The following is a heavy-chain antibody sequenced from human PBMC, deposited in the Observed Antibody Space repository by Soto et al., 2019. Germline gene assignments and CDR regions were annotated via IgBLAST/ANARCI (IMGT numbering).Heavy chain of an antibody. D-gene: IGHD2-2*02. Sequence: PGGSLRLSCVGSGFNFRIYTMNWVRQAPGKGLEWVSSISSRSDIYYADSVKGRFTISRDNAKNSASLQMNSLRAEDTAVYYCAREYTAWPLAYGLDVWGQGTTVTVSS. CDR2: ISSRSDI. V-gene: IGHV3-21*01. CDR1: GFNFRIYT. CDR3: AREYTAWPLAYGLDV. J-gene: IGHJ6*02.